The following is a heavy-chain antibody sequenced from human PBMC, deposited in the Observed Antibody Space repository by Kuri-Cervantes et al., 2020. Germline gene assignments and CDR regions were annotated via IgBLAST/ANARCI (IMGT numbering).Heavy chain of an antibody. D-gene: IGHD5-12*01. CDR2: ISSSSSYI. CDR3: TTSYSGYDFRY. V-gene: IGHV3-21*03. CDR1: GFTFSSYS. Sequence: GGSLRLSCAASGFTFSSYSMNWVRQAPGKGLEWVSSISSSSSYIYYADSVKGRFTISRDSSKNTLYLQMNSLKTEDTAVYYCTTSYSGYDFRYWGQGTLVTVSS. J-gene: IGHJ4*02.